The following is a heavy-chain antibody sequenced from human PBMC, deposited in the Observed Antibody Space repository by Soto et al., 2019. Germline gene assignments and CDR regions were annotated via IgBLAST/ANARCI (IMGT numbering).Heavy chain of an antibody. CDR2: INSDGSST. CDR1: RFTFSSYW. Sequence: EERLVESGGGSVQPGGSLRLSCAASRFTFSSYWMYWVRQAPGKGLVWVSRINSDGSSTRYADSVKGRFSISRDNSKSTLYLQMNTLRAEDTAVYYCARRREGYYYGLDGWGQGTTVTVSS. V-gene: IGHV3-74*01. J-gene: IGHJ6*02. CDR3: ARRREGYYYGLDG. D-gene: IGHD1-26*01.